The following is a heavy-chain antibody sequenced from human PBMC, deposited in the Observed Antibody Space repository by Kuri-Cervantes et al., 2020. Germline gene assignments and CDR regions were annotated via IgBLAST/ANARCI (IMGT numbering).Heavy chain of an antibody. CDR2: ISHDENNK. V-gene: IGHV3-30*03. Sequence: GGSLRLSCAVSGFTFSSHGMHWVRQAPGKGLEWVAVISHDENNKYYSDSVKGRFSISRDNSKNTLYLQMNSLRAEDTAVYYCARDGGYDFWSGYYSVYYYYGMDVWGQGTTVTVSS. D-gene: IGHD3-3*01. CDR1: GFTFSSHG. J-gene: IGHJ6*02. CDR3: ARDGGYDFWSGYYSVYYYYGMDV.